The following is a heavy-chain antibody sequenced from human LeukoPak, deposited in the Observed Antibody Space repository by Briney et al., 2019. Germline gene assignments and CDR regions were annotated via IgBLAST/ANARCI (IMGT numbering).Heavy chain of an antibody. CDR1: GGSFSGYY. D-gene: IGHD3-10*01. J-gene: IGHJ4*02. V-gene: IGHV4-34*01. CDR3: ARLSPSSGCEDY. Sequence: SETLSLTCAVYGGSFSGYYWSWIRQPPGKGLEWIGEINHSGSTNYNPSLKSRVTISVDTSKNQFSLKLSSVTAADTAVYYCARLSPSSGCEDYWGQGTLVTVSS. CDR2: INHSGST.